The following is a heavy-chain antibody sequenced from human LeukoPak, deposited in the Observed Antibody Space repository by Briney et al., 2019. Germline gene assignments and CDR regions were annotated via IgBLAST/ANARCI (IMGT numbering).Heavy chain of an antibody. J-gene: IGHJ3*02. V-gene: IGHV5-10-1*01. CDR1: GYTFTNYW. CDR3: ARLSPAMGSGTYYLDAFDI. D-gene: IGHD3-10*01. CDR2: IDPSDSYT. Sequence: GESLKISCKVSGYTFTNYWISWVRQMPGKGLEWMGRIDPSDSYTNYSPSFQSHVTISADKSISTAYLQWSSLKASDTAMYYCARLSPAMGSGTYYLDAFDIWGQGTMVTVSS.